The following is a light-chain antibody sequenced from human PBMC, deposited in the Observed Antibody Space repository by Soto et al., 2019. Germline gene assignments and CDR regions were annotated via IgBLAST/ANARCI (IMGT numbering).Light chain of an antibody. CDR2: EGS. Sequence: QSVLTQPASVSGSPGQSITISCTGTSSDVGSYNLVSWYQQHPGKAPKLMIYEGSKRPSGVSNRFSGSKSGNTASLTISGLQAEDEADYYCCSHAGSSTFGVFGGGTKLTVL. J-gene: IGLJ2*01. CDR3: CSHAGSSTFGV. V-gene: IGLV2-23*03. CDR1: SSDVGSYNL.